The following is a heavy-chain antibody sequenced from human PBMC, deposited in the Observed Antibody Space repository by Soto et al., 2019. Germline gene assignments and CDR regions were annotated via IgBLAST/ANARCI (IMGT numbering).Heavy chain of an antibody. D-gene: IGHD6-13*01. J-gene: IGHJ6*02. CDR3: ARLGLYGSWPHYYYYGMDV. CDR2: IDPSDSYT. CDR1: GYSFTSYW. Sequence: GESLKISCKGSGYSFTSYWISWVRQMPGKGLEWMGRIDPSDSYTNYSPSFQGHVTISADKSISTAYLQWSSLKASDTAMYYCARLGLYGSWPHYYYYGMDVWGQGTTVTVSS. V-gene: IGHV5-10-1*01.